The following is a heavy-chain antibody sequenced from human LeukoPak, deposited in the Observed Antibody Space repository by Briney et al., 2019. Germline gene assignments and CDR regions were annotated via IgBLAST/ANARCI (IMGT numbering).Heavy chain of an antibody. CDR1: GFTFSNAW. CDR3: TTNFNTGWEQLLRPG. CDR2: IRSEGFGGTA. Sequence: PGGSLRLSCAASGFTFSNAWMSWVRQAPGKGLEWVGRIRSEGFGGTADYATPVKGRFTISRDDSKNTLYLQMDSLKTEDTAVYYCTTNFNTGWEQLLRPGWGQGTLVTVSS. V-gene: IGHV3-15*01. D-gene: IGHD1-26*01. J-gene: IGHJ4*02.